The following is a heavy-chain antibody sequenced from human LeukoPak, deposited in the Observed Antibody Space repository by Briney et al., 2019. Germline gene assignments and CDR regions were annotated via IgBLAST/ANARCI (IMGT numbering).Heavy chain of an antibody. V-gene: IGHV4-39*01. CDR1: GVSISSSSYY. CDR3: ARQVSPVLRYFDWSFDY. D-gene: IGHD3-9*01. CDR2: IYYSGST. J-gene: IGHJ4*02. Sequence: SETLCLACTVSGVSISSSSYYWGWIRQPRGKGLEWIGSIYYSGSTYYNPSLKSRVTISVDTSKNQFSLKLSSVTAADTAVYYCARQVSPVLRYFDWSFDYWGQGTLVTVSS.